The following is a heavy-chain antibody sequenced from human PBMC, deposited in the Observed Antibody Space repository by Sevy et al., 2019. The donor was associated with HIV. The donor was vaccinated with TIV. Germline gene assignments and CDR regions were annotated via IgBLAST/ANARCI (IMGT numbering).Heavy chain of an antibody. CDR1: GYTFTSYG. V-gene: IGHV1-18*01. Sequence: ASVKVSCKASGYTFTSYGISWVRQAPGQGLEWMGWISAYNGNTNYAQKLRGRVTMTTDTSTSTAYMELRSLRSDDTAVYYCARDRCSSTSCYHNWFDPWGQGTLVTVSS. CDR3: ARDRCSSTSCYHNWFDP. J-gene: IGHJ5*02. CDR2: ISAYNGNT. D-gene: IGHD2-2*01.